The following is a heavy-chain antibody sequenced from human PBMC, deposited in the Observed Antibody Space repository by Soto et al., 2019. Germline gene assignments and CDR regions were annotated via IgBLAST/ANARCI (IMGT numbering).Heavy chain of an antibody. J-gene: IGHJ4*02. CDR3: ARISCKGGSCYFDFDH. V-gene: IGHV1-46*02. CDR2: INPSGEHT. D-gene: IGHD2-15*01. Sequence: SLKVSCKASGYSFKDHYMHWVRQAPGRGLEWVGIINPSGEHTNYAQQFRGRVAMTRDTSTSTAYMELRSLRSEDTAVYFCARISCKGGSCYFDFDHWGQGTLVTVSS. CDR1: GYSFKDHY.